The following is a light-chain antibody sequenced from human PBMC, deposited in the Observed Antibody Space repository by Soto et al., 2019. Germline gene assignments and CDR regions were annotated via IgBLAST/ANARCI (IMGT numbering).Light chain of an antibody. CDR3: QQYGSSGT. J-gene: IGKJ1*01. Sequence: EIVLTQSPGTLSLSPGERATLPCRESQSVSSNSLVWYQQKPGQAPRLLIYGASTRATGIPARFSGSGSGTEFTLTISSLQSEDFAVYYCQQYGSSGTFGQGTKVDIK. CDR2: GAS. CDR1: QSVSSNS. V-gene: IGKV3-20*01.